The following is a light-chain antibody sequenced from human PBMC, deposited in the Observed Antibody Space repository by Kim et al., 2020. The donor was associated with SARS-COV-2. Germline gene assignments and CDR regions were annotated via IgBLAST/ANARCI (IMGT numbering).Light chain of an antibody. CDR3: GTWDDSLDAWV. Sequence: GQRVEISCSGSSYNIGINAVNWYQSLPGTAPKLLIYDNDRRPSGVPDRIAGSKSGTSASLALSGLLSEDEADYYCGTWDDSLDAWVFGGGTQLTVL. V-gene: IGLV1-44*01. CDR2: DND. CDR1: SYNIGINA. J-gene: IGLJ3*02.